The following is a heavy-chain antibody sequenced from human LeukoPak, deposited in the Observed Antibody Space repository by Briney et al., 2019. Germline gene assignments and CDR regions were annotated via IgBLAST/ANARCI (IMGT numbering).Heavy chain of an antibody. V-gene: IGHV3-74*01. Sequence: GGSLRLSCAASGFTFSSYWTHWVRQAPGKGLVWVSRINSDGSSTSYADSVKGRFTISRDNAKNTLYLQMNSLRAEDTAVYYCARGGYSGYDGPDYWGKGTLVTVSS. J-gene: IGHJ4*02. D-gene: IGHD5-12*01. CDR1: GFTFSSYW. CDR2: INSDGSST. CDR3: ARGGYSGYDGPDY.